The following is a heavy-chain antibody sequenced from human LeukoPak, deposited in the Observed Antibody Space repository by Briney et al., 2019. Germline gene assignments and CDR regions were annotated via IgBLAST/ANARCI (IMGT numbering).Heavy chain of an antibody. V-gene: IGHV4-4*07. Sequence: PSEALSLTCTVSGGSISGDYWSWIRQPAGKGLDWIGRINTSGNINYNPSLKSRVTMSLDTSKNQFTLNLRSVTAADTAVYYCARGWAYMDVWGKGATVTVSS. CDR2: INTSGNI. CDR1: GGSISGDY. J-gene: IGHJ6*03. CDR3: ARGWAYMDV. D-gene: IGHD1-26*01.